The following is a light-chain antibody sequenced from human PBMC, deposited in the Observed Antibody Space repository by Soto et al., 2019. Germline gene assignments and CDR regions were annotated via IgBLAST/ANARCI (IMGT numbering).Light chain of an antibody. J-gene: IGKJ5*01. CDR2: DTS. CDR1: QTLTSN. CDR3: HQRTNGIT. Sequence: EIVLTQSPASLSLSPGERATLSCRASQTLTSNLAWYQQKPGQPPRLLIHDTSNRAIGIPARFSGSGSGTGFTLPISSLEPEDFAVYYCHQRTNGITFGQGTRLEIK. V-gene: IGKV3-11*01.